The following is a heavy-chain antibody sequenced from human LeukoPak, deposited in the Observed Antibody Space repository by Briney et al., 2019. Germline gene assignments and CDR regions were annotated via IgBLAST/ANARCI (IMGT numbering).Heavy chain of an antibody. Sequence: ASVKVSCKASGYTFTGYYMHWVRQAPGQGLEWMGRINPNSGGTNYAQKFQGRVTMTRDTSISTAYMELSRLRSDDTAVYYCARSTENWSDVGSFDYWGQGTLVTVSS. CDR2: INPNSGGT. CDR1: GYTFTGYY. V-gene: IGHV1-2*06. D-gene: IGHD1-1*01. CDR3: ARSTENWSDVGSFDY. J-gene: IGHJ4*02.